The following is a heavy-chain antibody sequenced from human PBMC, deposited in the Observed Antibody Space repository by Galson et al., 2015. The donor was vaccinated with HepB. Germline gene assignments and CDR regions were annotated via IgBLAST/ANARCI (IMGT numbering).Heavy chain of an antibody. CDR2: ISGSGGST. D-gene: IGHD4-17*01. Sequence: SLRLSCAASGFTFSSHAMSWVRQAPGKGLEWVSAISGSGGSTYYADSVKGRFTISRDNSKNTLYLQMNSLRAEDTAVYYCAKPATATVTNWYFDLWGRGTLVTVSS. CDR1: GFTFSSHA. CDR3: AKPATATVTNWYFDL. J-gene: IGHJ2*01. V-gene: IGHV3-23*01.